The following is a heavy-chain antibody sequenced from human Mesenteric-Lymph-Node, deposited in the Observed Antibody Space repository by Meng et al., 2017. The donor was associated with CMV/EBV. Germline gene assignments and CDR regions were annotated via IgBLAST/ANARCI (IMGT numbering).Heavy chain of an antibody. CDR3: AGSLCVGDCSIDY. J-gene: IGHJ4*02. D-gene: IGHD2-21*01. CDR1: GYSISSGYY. V-gene: IGHV4-38-2*02. CDR2: IYHSGST. Sequence: SETLSLTCTVSGYSISSGYYWGWIRQPPGKGLEWIGSIYHSGSTYYNPSLKSRVTISVDTSKNQFSLKLSSVTAADTAVYYCAGSLCVGDCSIDYWGQGTLVTVSS.